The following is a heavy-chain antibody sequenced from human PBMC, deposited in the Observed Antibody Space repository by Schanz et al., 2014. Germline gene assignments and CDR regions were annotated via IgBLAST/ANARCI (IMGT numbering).Heavy chain of an antibody. Sequence: EVQLVESGGGLVKPGGSLRLSCATSGLTFTSAWMSWVRQAPGKGPEWVANIKHDGSVKDYVDSVEGRFTISRDNAKRSLFLQMNSLRVEDTAVYYCARKMKLGVYGGKGHDSLDIWGQGTMVTVSS. D-gene: IGHD4-17*01. CDR1: GLTFTSAW. CDR2: IKHDGSVK. CDR3: ARKMKLGVYGGKGHDSLDI. J-gene: IGHJ3*02. V-gene: IGHV3-7*04.